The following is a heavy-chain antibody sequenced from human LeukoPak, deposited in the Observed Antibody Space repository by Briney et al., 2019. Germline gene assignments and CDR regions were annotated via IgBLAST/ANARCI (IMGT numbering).Heavy chain of an antibody. D-gene: IGHD6-13*01. Sequence: SETLSLTCTVSGGSISSYYWSWIRQPPGKGLEWIGYIYYSGSTNYNPSLKSRVTISVDTSKNQFSLKLSSVTAADTAVYYCARDLIAAAGIAFDYWGQGTLVTVSS. J-gene: IGHJ4*02. CDR3: ARDLIAAAGIAFDY. CDR2: IYYSGST. V-gene: IGHV4-59*01. CDR1: GGSISSYY.